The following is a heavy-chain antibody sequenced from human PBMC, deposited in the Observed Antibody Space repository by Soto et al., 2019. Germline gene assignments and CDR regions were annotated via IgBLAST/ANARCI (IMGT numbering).Heavy chain of an antibody. CDR3: AREISAACGEPWLDP. D-gene: IGHD3-10*01. CDR1: GFSVSSNY. CDR2: MYSDGRT. V-gene: IGHV3-53*01. Sequence: PGGSLSLSCAASGFSVSSNYMTWVRQAPGKGLELDSIMYSDGRTNYADSVKGRFTISRDNSKNTEYLQMTSLSADDTAVYYCAREISAACGEPWLDPWGQGTLVTVSS. J-gene: IGHJ5*02.